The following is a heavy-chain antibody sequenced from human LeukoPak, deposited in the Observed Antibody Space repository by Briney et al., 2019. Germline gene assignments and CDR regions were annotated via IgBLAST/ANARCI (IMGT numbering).Heavy chain of an antibody. CDR1: GGSISSPNW. CDR3: ARDLSGMDV. Sequence: SGTLSLTCAVSGGSISSPNWWTWVRQPPGKGLEWIGEIYHSGRTNSNPSLESRVIMSVDKSKNQFSLKLSSVTAADTAVYYCARDLSGMDVWGQGTTVTVSS. J-gene: IGHJ6*02. V-gene: IGHV4-4*02. CDR2: IYHSGRT.